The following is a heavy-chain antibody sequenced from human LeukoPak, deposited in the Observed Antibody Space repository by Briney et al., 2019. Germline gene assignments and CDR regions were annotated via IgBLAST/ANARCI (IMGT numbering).Heavy chain of an antibody. V-gene: IGHV1-18*01. CDR1: GYSFTNYG. J-gene: IGHJ5*02. D-gene: IGHD6-19*01. Sequence: ASVKVSCKASGYSFTNYGISWVRQAPGQGLEWMGWISAYNGNTNYAQKFQGRVTMTRDTSISTAYMELSRLRSDDTAVYYCARVRAVAGPVKPWGQGTLVTVSS. CDR2: ISAYNGNT. CDR3: ARVRAVAGPVKP.